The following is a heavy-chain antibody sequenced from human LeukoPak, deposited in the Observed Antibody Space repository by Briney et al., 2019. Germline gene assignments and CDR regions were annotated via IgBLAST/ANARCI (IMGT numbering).Heavy chain of an antibody. V-gene: IGHV3-53*01. J-gene: IGHJ4*02. CDR2: IYSDNT. CDR3: ARRAGAYSHPYDY. Sequence: GGSLRLSCTVSGFTVSSNSMGWVRQAPGKGLEWVSFIYSDNTHYSDSVKGRFTISRDSSKNTLYLQMNSLRAEDTAAYYCARRAGAYSHPYDYWGQGTLVTVSS. CDR1: GFTVSSNS. D-gene: IGHD4/OR15-4a*01.